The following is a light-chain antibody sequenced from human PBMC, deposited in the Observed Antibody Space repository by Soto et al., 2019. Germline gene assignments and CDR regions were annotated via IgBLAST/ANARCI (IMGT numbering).Light chain of an antibody. Sequence: EIVMTQSPATLSVSPGERATLSCRASQSVSSNLAWYQQKPGQAPRLLIYGASTRATGIPARFSGSGSGTEFTLTISSLQSDVFAVYYCQQYNNCGTFGQGTKVEIK. V-gene: IGKV3-15*01. J-gene: IGKJ1*01. CDR2: GAS. CDR1: QSVSSN. CDR3: QQYNNCGT.